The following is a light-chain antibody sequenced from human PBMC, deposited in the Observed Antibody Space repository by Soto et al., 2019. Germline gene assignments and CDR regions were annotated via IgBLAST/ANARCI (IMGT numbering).Light chain of an antibody. CDR2: DSS. V-gene: IGKV1-33*01. J-gene: IGKJ1*01. CDR3: QHYNSYSEA. CDR1: QDISNY. Sequence: DIQMTQSPSSLSASVGDRVTITCQASQDISNYLNWYEQKPGKAPKLLIYDSSNLETGVPSRFSGSASGTDFTLTISRLPPDDFATYYCQHYNSYSEAFGQGTKVGIK.